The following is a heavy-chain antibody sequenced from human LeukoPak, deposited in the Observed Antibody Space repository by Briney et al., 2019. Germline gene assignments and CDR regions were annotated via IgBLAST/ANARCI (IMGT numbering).Heavy chain of an antibody. V-gene: IGHV3-53*05. CDR3: AKDRWELLSEGYYFDY. D-gene: IGHD1-26*01. CDR2: IYTGGST. CDR1: GFTVSRNY. J-gene: IGHJ4*02. Sequence: GGSLRLSCAASGFTVSRNYMSWVRQAPGKGLEWVSVIYTGGSTYYADSVKGRFTISRDNSKNTLYLQMNSLRAEDTAVYYCAKDRWELLSEGYYFDYWGQGTLVTVSS.